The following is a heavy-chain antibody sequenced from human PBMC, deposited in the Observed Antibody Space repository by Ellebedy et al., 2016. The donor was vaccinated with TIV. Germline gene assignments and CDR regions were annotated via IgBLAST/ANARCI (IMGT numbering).Heavy chain of an antibody. Sequence: GESLKISCATSGFTFDNFAMRWFRQAPGKGLEWVSAITGSGDRTFYADSVKGRFTVSRDTSKNTLYLQMNSLRAEDTAIYYCAKNQGSGSPYYYAMEVWGQGTTVIVSS. J-gene: IGHJ6*02. CDR1: GFTFDNFA. CDR3: AKNQGSGSPYYYAMEV. D-gene: IGHD3-10*01. V-gene: IGHV3-23*01. CDR2: ITGSGDRT.